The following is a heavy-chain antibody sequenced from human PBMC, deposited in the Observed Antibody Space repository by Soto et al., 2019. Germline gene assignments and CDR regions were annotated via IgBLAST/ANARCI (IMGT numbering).Heavy chain of an antibody. D-gene: IGHD6-19*01. V-gene: IGHV3-30-3*01. CDR1: EFTISRYA. CDR3: ARDAVAMDY. Sequence: PGWSLRLSCAASEFTISRYAIHWVRQAPGKGLEWVAVISYDGSSKYNSDSVKGPFTISRDKSKNTVYLQMHSLTVEDTAVYYCARDAVAMDYWGRGTLVTVSS. CDR2: ISYDGSSK. J-gene: IGHJ4*02.